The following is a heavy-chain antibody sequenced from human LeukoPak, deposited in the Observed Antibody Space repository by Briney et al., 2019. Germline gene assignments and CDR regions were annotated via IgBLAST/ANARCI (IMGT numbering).Heavy chain of an antibody. Sequence: GGSLRLSCAASGFTFSSYAMSWVRQAPGKGLEWVSAISGSGGSTYYADSVKGRFTISRDNSKNTLYPQMNSLRAEDTAVYYCAKDRPGYSSSWYYFDYWGQGTLVTVSS. CDR3: AKDRPGYSSSWYYFDY. D-gene: IGHD6-13*01. J-gene: IGHJ4*02. V-gene: IGHV3-23*01. CDR1: GFTFSSYA. CDR2: ISGSGGST.